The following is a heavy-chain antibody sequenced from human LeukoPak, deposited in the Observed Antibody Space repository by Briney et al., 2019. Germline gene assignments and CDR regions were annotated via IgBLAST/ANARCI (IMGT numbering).Heavy chain of an antibody. V-gene: IGHV3-66*02. CDR2: IYSGGST. J-gene: IGHJ4*02. CDR3: AKHGLPLVVISAPLDY. Sequence: GGSLRLSCAVSGFTVRSTYMSWVRQAPGKGLEWVSVIYSGGSTYYADSVKGRFTISRDNSKNTLYLQMNSLRAEDTAVYYCAKHGLPLVVISAPLDYWGQGTLVTVSS. CDR1: GFTVRSTY. D-gene: IGHD2-15*01.